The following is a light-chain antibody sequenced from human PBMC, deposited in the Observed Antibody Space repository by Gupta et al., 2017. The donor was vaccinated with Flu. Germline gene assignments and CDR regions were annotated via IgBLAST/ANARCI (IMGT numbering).Light chain of an antibody. CDR2: RDT. J-gene: IGLJ2*01. CDR1: NLGSKY. Sequence: SYELTQPLSVSAALGQTARITCGENNLGSKYVHWYQQKPGQAPVLVIYRDTNRPSGIPERFSRSNSGNTATLTITRVQAGDEADYYCQVWDSSSVFGGGTKLTVL. V-gene: IGLV3-9*01. CDR3: QVWDSSSV.